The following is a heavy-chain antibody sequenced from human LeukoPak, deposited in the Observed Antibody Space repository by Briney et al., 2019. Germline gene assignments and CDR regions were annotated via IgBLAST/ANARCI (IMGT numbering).Heavy chain of an antibody. CDR1: GFSFSSYG. V-gene: IGHV3-23*01. Sequence: GGSLRLSCAGSGFSFSSYGMHWVRQAPGKGLEWVSAISGSGGSTYYADSVKGRFTISRDNSKNTLYLQMNSLRAEDTAVYYCAKWERGRFAHWGQGTLVTVSS. D-gene: IGHD1-26*01. J-gene: IGHJ4*02. CDR2: ISGSGGST. CDR3: AKWERGRFAH.